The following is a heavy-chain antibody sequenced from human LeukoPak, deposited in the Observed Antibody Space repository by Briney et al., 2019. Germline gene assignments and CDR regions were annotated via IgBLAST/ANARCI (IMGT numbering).Heavy chain of an antibody. CDR2: IYYSGST. CDR1: GGSISSGGYY. Sequence: SETLSLTCTVSGGSISSGGYYWSWIRQHPGKGLGWIGYIYYSGSTYYNPSLKSRVTISVDTSKNQFSLKLSSVTAADTAVYYCARGPRYCSSTSCFIYYYGMDVWGQGTTVTVSS. V-gene: IGHV4-31*03. J-gene: IGHJ6*02. CDR3: ARGPRYCSSTSCFIYYYGMDV. D-gene: IGHD2-2*01.